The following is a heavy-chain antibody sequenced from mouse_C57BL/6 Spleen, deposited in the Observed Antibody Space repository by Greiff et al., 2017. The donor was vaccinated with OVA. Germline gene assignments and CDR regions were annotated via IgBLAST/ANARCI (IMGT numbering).Heavy chain of an antibody. Sequence: EVKLVESGPGMVKPSQSLSLTCTATGYSITSGYDWHWIRHFPGNKLEWMGYIRYSGSTNYNPSLKNRITITHDTSKNPFFLKLNFVNTENTGTYYCARGDYDGFAYWGQGTLVTVSA. CDR2: IRYSGST. V-gene: IGHV3-1*01. J-gene: IGHJ3*01. CDR1: GYSITSGYD. D-gene: IGHD2-4*01. CDR3: ARGDYDGFAY.